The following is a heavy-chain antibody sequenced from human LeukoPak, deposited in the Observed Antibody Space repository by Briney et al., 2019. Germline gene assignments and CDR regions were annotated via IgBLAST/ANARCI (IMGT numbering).Heavy chain of an antibody. D-gene: IGHD4-17*01. CDR3: ARVDGDYVKVDNPPQYFQH. Sequence: GASVKVSCKASGGTFSSYAISWVRQAPGQGLEWMGRIIPILGIANYAQKFQGRVTITADKSTSTAYMELSSLRSEDTAVYYCARVDGDYVKVDNPPQYFQHWGQGTLVTVSS. J-gene: IGHJ1*01. CDR1: GGTFSSYA. CDR2: IIPILGIA. V-gene: IGHV1-69*04.